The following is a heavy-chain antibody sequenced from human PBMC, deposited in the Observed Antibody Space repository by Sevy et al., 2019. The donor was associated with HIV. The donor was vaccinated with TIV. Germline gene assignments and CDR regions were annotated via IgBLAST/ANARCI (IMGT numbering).Heavy chain of an antibody. J-gene: IGHJ4*02. Sequence: SETLSLTCAVSGGSISSTNWWSWVRQPPGKVLEWIGEIYHSGSTKYNPSLKSRVTISVDKAKNQFSLKLNSVTAADTAVYYCARVGTDQGLAGGGGPFDYWGQGTLVTVSS. CDR2: IYHSGST. V-gene: IGHV4-4*02. CDR3: ARVGTDQGLAGGGGPFDY. D-gene: IGHD1-26*01. CDR1: GGSISSTNW.